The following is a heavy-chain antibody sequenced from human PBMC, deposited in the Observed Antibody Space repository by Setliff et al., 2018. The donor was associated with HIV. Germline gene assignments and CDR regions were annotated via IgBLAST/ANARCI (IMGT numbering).Heavy chain of an antibody. D-gene: IGHD3-22*01. Sequence: SETLSLTCAVYGGSFSGYYWNWIRQSPGRGLEWIGEINHSGSTYYNPSLKSRGTISVDTSKNQLSLKLSSVTAADTAVYYCARRREYYYDSSGYYWVYFDYWGQGTLVTVSS. J-gene: IGHJ4*02. CDR1: GGSFSGYY. V-gene: IGHV4-34*09. CDR2: INHSGST. CDR3: ARRREYYYDSSGYYWVYFDY.